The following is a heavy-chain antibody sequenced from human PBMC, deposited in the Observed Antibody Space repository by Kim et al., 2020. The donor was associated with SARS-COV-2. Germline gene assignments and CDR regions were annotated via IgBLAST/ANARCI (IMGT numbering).Heavy chain of an antibody. CDR2: INWNGDST. CDR3: ARRYTGSFVPSDH. V-gene: IGHV3-20*04. Sequence: GGSLRLSCAASGFTFGDYGMTWVRQAPGKGLEWVSGINWNGDSTGYADSVKGRFTISRDNAKNSLYLQMNSLRAEDTALYYCARRYTGSFVPSDHWGQGTLVTVSS. J-gene: IGHJ4*02. CDR1: GFTFGDYG. D-gene: IGHD1-26*01.